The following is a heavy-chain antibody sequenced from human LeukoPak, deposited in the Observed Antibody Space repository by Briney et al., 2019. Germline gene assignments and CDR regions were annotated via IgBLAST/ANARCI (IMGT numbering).Heavy chain of an antibody. J-gene: IGHJ3*02. Sequence: SETLSLTCTVSGGSISSYYWSWIRQPPGKGLEWIAYIYYSGTTKYNASLKSRVTMPVDTSKNQFSLKLSSVTAADTAVYYCARMVRGVIDAFEIWGQGTMVTVSS. CDR2: IYYSGTT. CDR3: ARMVRGVIDAFEI. V-gene: IGHV4-59*01. D-gene: IGHD3-10*01. CDR1: GGSISSYY.